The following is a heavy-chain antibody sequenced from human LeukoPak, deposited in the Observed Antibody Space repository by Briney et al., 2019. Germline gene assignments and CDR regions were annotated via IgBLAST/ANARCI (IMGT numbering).Heavy chain of an antibody. D-gene: IGHD3-22*01. V-gene: IGHV1-69*04. CDR3: ARDLKYYYDSSGYFLNDAFDI. CDR2: IIPILGIA. J-gene: IGHJ3*02. Sequence: EASVKVSCKASGGTFSSYAISWVRQAPGQGLEWMGRIIPILGIANYAQKFQGRVTITADKSASTAYMELSSLRSEDTAVYYCARDLKYYYDSSGYFLNDAFDIWGQGTLVTVSS. CDR1: GGTFSSYA.